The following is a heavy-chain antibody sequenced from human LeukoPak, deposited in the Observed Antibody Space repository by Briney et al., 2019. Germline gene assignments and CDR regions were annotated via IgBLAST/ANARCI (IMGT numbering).Heavy chain of an antibody. CDR3: ARRGPGGAFDI. V-gene: IGHV4-59*08. Sequence: SETLSLTCTVSGGSISSYYWSWIRQPPGKGLEWIGSIYYSGSTNYNPSLKSRVTISADTSKNQFSLKLSSVTAADTAVYYCARRGPGGAFDIWGQGTMVTVSS. CDR1: GGSISSYY. D-gene: IGHD1-14*01. J-gene: IGHJ3*02. CDR2: IYYSGST.